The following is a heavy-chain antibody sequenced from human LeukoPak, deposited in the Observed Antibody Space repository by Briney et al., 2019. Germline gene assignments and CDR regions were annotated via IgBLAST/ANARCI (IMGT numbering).Heavy chain of an antibody. CDR3: AKDRHASSYYFDY. CDR1: GLTFSNYG. J-gene: IGHJ4*02. D-gene: IGHD2-2*01. CDR2: IWYDGSNK. V-gene: IGHV3-33*06. Sequence: GRSLRLSCAASGLTFSNYGMHWVRQAPGKGLEWVALIWYDGSNKYYADSVKGRFTISRDNSKNTLYLQMNSLRAEDTAVYYCAKDRHASSYYFDYWGQGTLVTVSS.